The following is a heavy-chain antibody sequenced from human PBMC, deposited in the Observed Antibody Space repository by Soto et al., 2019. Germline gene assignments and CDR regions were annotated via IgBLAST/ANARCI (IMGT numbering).Heavy chain of an antibody. CDR2: ISGSGGST. D-gene: IGHD3-9*01. CDR3: AKVMGYYDILTGYFTRNSFDY. CDR1: GFTFSSYA. J-gene: IGHJ4*02. Sequence: GGSLRLSCAASGFTFSSYAMSWVRQAPGKGLEWVSAISGSGGSTYYADSVKGRFTISRDNSKNTLYLQMNSLRAEDTAVYYCAKVMGYYDILTGYFTRNSFDYWGQGTLVTVSS. V-gene: IGHV3-23*01.